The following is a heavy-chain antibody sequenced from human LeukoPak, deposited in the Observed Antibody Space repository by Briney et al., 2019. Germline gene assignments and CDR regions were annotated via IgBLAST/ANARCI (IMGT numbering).Heavy chain of an antibody. CDR2: IYYSGST. CDR1: GGSISSYY. V-gene: IGHV4-59*01. J-gene: IGHJ4*02. D-gene: IGHD6-13*01. Sequence: SETLSLTCTVSGGSISSYYWSWIRQPPGKGLEWIGYIYYSGSTNYNPSLKSRVTISVDTSKNQFSLKLSSVTAADTAVYYCASQQLGLDDWGQGTLVTVSS. CDR3: ASQQLGLDD.